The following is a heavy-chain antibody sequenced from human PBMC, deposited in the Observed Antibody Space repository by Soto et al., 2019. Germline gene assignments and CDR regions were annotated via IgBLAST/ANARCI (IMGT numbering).Heavy chain of an antibody. CDR3: AVGGGAWHFFDY. CDR1: GFSISSGGYY. V-gene: IGHV4-31*03. D-gene: IGHD1-26*01. CDR2: IYSNGNT. Sequence: QVQLQGSGPGLVKPSQTLSLTCTVSGFSISSGGYYYTWIRQHPGKGLEWIGDIYSNGNTYYNPSLKSRVSISVDTSKDQFSLKLSSVTAADTAVYYCAVGGGAWHFFDYWGQGTLVTVSS. J-gene: IGHJ4*02.